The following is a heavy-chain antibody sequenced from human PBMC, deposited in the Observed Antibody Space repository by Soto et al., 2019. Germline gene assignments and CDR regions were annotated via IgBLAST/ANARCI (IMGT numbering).Heavy chain of an antibody. CDR2: IYHSGRT. D-gene: IGHD2-15*01. CDR1: GGSITNGYYY. V-gene: IGHV4-31*03. CDR3: ARWVEVSLDYFDS. Sequence: SETLSLTCTVSGGSITNGYYYWSWVRQNPGKGLEWIGHIYHSGRTYYRPSLKSRVTISVDTSKSQFSLNLSSVTAADTAVYYCARWVEVSLDYFDSWGQGTPVT. J-gene: IGHJ4*02.